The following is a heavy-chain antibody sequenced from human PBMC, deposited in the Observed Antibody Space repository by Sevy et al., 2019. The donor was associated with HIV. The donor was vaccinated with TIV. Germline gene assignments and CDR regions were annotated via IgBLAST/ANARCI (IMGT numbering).Heavy chain of an antibody. CDR2: ISGSSSTI. V-gene: IGHV3-48*01. CDR3: ARDFYGFWGGGDY. Sequence: GGSLRLSCAASGFTFSSYSMNWVRQAPGKGLEWVSYISGSSSTIYYADSVKGRFTISRDNAKNSLYLQMNSLRAEDTAVYYCARDFYGFWGGGDYWGQGTLVTVSS. CDR1: GFTFSSYS. D-gene: IGHD3-3*01. J-gene: IGHJ4*02.